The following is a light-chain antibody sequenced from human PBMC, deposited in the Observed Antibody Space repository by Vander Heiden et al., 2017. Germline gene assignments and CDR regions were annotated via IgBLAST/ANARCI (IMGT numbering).Light chain of an antibody. Sequence: EIVLTQSPATLSLSPGERATLSCRASQSVSSYLAWYQQKPGQAPRLLIYDASNRATGIPARFSGSGSGTDFTLTISSREPEDFAVYYCQQRSNWPITLGGGTKVKIK. V-gene: IGKV3-11*01. CDR1: QSVSSY. CDR2: DAS. CDR3: QQRSNWPIT. J-gene: IGKJ4*01.